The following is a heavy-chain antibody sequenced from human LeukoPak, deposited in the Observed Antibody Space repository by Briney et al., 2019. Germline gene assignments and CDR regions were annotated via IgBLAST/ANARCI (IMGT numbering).Heavy chain of an antibody. CDR3: ARYVMGLDF. Sequence: ASVKVSCKSSGYTFTGYYVHWVGQAPGQGLEWMGWINPNSGGTNYAQKFQGRVTMTRDTSISTAYMELSRLRSDDTAVYYCARYVMGLDFWGQGTLVTVSS. CDR1: GYTFTGYY. V-gene: IGHV1-2*02. J-gene: IGHJ4*02. D-gene: IGHD2-8*01. CDR2: INPNSGGT.